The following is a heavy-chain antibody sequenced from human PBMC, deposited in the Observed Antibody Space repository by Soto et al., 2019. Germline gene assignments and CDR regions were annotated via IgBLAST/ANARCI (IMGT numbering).Heavy chain of an antibody. CDR1: GFTFSSYG. CDR2: ISYDGSNK. CDR3: AKDFTIFHYYMDV. Sequence: QVQLVESGGGVVQPGRSLRLSCAASGFTFSSYGMHWVRQAPGKGLEWVAVISYDGSNKYYADSVKGRFTISRDNSKNTLYLQMNSLRAEDTAVYYCAKDFTIFHYYMDVWGKGTTVTVSS. V-gene: IGHV3-30*18. D-gene: IGHD3-9*01. J-gene: IGHJ6*03.